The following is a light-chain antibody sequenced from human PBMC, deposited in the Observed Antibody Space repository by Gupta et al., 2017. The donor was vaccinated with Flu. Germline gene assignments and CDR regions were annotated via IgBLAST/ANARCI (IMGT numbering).Light chain of an antibody. Sequence: DVVMTQSPHSLPVTLGQPASISCRSSQSIGYSDGNTYLNWFQQRPGQSPRRLIYKGSNWDCGVPDRFSGSGSGTDFTLKISRVEAEDVGVYYCMQGKHWPQCFGGGTKVEIK. V-gene: IGKV2D-30*01. CDR3: MQGKHWPQC. J-gene: IGKJ4*01. CDR2: KGS. CDR1: QSIGYSDGNTY.